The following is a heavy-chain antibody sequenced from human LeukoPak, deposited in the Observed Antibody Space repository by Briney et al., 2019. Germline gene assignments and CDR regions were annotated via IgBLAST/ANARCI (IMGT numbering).Heavy chain of an antibody. CDR2: ISYDGRNK. Sequence: QPGRSLRLSGAAYGFTFSSYAMHWVRQAPGKGLEWVAVISYDGRNKYYADSVKGRFTISRDNSKNTLYLQMNSLRAEDTAVYYCASNYYDSSGSCDYWGQGTLVTVSS. CDR3: ASNYYDSSGSCDY. D-gene: IGHD3-22*01. V-gene: IGHV3-30*04. J-gene: IGHJ4*02. CDR1: GFTFSSYA.